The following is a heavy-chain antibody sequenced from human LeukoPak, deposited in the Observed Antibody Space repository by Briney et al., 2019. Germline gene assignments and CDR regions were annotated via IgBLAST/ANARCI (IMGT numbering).Heavy chain of an antibody. Sequence: GGSLRLSCAASGFTFGSCWMNWVRQTPGKGLEWVANINQDGSQKFYMDSVKGRFTISRDNANNSLYLQMNSLRAEDTAVYYCARDAPGFGAFDIWGQGTMVTVSS. J-gene: IGHJ3*02. CDR1: GFTFGSCW. CDR3: ARDAPGFGAFDI. D-gene: IGHD3-16*01. CDR2: INQDGSQK. V-gene: IGHV3-7*01.